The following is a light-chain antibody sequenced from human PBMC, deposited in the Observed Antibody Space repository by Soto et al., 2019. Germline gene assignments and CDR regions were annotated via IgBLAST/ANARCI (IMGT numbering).Light chain of an antibody. CDR1: QSVSSSY. CDR2: GAS. J-gene: IGKJ3*01. V-gene: IGKV3-20*01. CDR3: QQYGSSPFT. Sequence: EIVLTQSPGTLSLSPGERATLSCRASQSVSSSYLAWYQQKPGQAPRLLIYGASSRATGIPDRFSGSGSGTDFTLTIISLEPEDFAVYYCQQYGSSPFTFGPGTTVDIK.